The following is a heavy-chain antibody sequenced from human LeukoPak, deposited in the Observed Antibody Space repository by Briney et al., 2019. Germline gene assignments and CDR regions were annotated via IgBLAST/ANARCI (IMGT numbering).Heavy chain of an antibody. CDR2: IYYSGST. CDR1: GGSISSSSYY. CDR3: ARTFDWELWSFDY. V-gene: IGHV4-39*01. D-gene: IGHD1-26*01. J-gene: IGHJ4*02. Sequence: SETLSLTCTVSGGSISSSSYYWGWIRQPPGKGLEWIGSIYYSGSTYYNPSLKSRVTISVDTSKNQFSLKLSSVTAADTAVYYCARTFDWELWSFDYWGQGTLVTVSS.